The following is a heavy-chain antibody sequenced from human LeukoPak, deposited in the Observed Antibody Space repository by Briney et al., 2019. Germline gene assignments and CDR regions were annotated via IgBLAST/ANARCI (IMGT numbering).Heavy chain of an antibody. CDR1: GFTFSSYA. D-gene: IGHD1-1*01. J-gene: IGHJ4*02. CDR3: AKRISEVQTLGTFDY. Sequence: GGSLRLSCAASGFTFSSYAMSWVRQAPGMGLEWVSSISHSGGNISYAESVKGRFTISRDNSKSTLYLQMNSLRAEDTAVYYCAKRISEVQTLGTFDYWGQGTLVTVSS. CDR2: ISHSGGNI. V-gene: IGHV3-23*01.